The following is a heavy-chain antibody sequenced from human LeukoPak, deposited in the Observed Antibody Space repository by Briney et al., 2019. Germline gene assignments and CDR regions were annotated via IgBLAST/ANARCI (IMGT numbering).Heavy chain of an antibody. J-gene: IGHJ5*02. CDR2: ISASGGIT. D-gene: IGHD3-3*01. CDR1: GFTFSSYA. Sequence: PGGSLRLSCAASGFTFSSYAMNWVRQAPGKGLEWVSAISASGGITYYADSVKGRFTISRDNSKNTLYLRMNSLRAEDTAVYYCAKGKRITIFGVLRGGSDWFDPWGQGTLVTVSS. V-gene: IGHV3-23*01. CDR3: AKGKRITIFGVLRGGSDWFDP.